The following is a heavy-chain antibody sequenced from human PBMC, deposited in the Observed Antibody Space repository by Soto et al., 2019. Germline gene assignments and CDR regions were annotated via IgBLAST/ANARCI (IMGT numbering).Heavy chain of an antibody. V-gene: IGHV3-48*02. D-gene: IGHD2-15*01. CDR2: ISGSSDTI. Sequence: EVQLVESGGGLVQPGGSLRLSCAASGFTLSSYNMNWVRQAPGKGLEWVSYISGSSDTIYYADSVKGRFTISRDNAKNSLYLQMDNLRDDDTAVYYCARDHGGSTRFVGIYYYFGVDVWGQGTTVTVSS. CDR1: GFTLSSYN. CDR3: ARDHGGSTRFVGIYYYFGVDV. J-gene: IGHJ6*02.